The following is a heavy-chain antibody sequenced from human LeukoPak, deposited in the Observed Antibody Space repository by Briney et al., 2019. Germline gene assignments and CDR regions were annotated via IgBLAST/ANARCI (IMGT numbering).Heavy chain of an antibody. CDR1: GFTFSSYA. J-gene: IGHJ3*02. CDR2: INHSGST. D-gene: IGHD3-3*01. CDR3: ARGAWKDFAHAFDI. Sequence: PGGSLRLSCAASGFTFSSYAMSWVRQAPGKGLEWIGEINHSGSTNYNPSLKSRVTISVDTSKNQFSLKLSSVTAADTAVYYCARGAWKDFAHAFDIWGQGTMVTVSS. V-gene: IGHV4-34*01.